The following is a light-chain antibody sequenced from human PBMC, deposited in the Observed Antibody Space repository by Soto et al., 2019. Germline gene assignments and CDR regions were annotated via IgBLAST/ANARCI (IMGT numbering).Light chain of an antibody. CDR3: QTWGTGPWV. Sequence: QPVLTQSPSASASLGASVKLTCTLSSGHSSYAIAWHQQQPEKGPRYLMKLNSDGSHSKGDGIPDRFSGSNSGAERYLTISSLQSEDKADYYCQTWGTGPWVFGGGTKVTVL. V-gene: IGLV4-69*01. CDR2: LNSDGSH. J-gene: IGLJ3*02. CDR1: SGHSSYA.